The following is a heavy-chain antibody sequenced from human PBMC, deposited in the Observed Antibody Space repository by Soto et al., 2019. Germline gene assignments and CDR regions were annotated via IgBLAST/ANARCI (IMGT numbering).Heavy chain of an antibody. D-gene: IGHD5-12*01. CDR1: GFTFSSYA. CDR2: ISYDGSNK. Sequence: GGSLRLSCAASGFTFSSYAMHWVRQAPGKGLEWVAVISYDGSNKYYADSVKGRFTISRDNSKNTLYLQMNSLRAEDTAVYYCARDRWDIQSAFDIWGQGTMVTVSS. J-gene: IGHJ3*02. V-gene: IGHV3-30-3*01. CDR3: ARDRWDIQSAFDI.